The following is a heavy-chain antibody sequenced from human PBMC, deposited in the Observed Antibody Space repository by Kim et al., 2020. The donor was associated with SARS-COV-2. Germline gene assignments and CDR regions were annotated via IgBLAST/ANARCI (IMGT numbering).Heavy chain of an antibody. V-gene: IGHV4-61*01. CDR3: ARDMKPYYSRTAHFFFYYGMDV. CDR2: ISYTGTT. CDR1: GGSVSSSNYY. Sequence: SETLSLTCTVSGGSVSSSNYYWSWIRQPPGKGLEWIGYISYTGTTSYSPSLNSRLIISIDTSKNQFSLKLSSVTAADTALYYCARDMKPYYSRTAHFFFYYGMDVWGQGTTVTVS. J-gene: IGHJ6*02. D-gene: IGHD1-26*01.